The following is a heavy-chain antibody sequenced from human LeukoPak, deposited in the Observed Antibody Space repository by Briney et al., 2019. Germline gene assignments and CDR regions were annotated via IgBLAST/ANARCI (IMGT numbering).Heavy chain of an antibody. CDR1: GGSISSSSYY. V-gene: IGHV4-39*01. CDR3: ARHARPNYYDSSGYPRAAFDI. CDR2: IYYSGST. Sequence: SETLSLTCTVSGGSISSSSYYWGWIRQPPGKGLEWIGGIYYSGSTYYNPSLKSRVTISVDTSKNQFSLTLSSVTAADTAVYYCARHARPNYYDSSGYPRAAFDIWGQGTMVTVSS. J-gene: IGHJ3*02. D-gene: IGHD3-22*01.